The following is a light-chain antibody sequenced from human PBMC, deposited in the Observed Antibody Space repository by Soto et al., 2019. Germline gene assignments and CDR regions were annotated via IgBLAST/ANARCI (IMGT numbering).Light chain of an antibody. J-gene: IGKJ4*01. CDR2: DAS. Sequence: DIVMTQSPATLSVSPGERATLSCRASQSVSSFLAWYQQKPGQAPRLLIYDASNRATGTPARFSGSGSGTDFTLTISSLEPEDFAVYYCQQRSNGLTFGGGTK. V-gene: IGKV3-11*01. CDR1: QSVSSF. CDR3: QQRSNGLT.